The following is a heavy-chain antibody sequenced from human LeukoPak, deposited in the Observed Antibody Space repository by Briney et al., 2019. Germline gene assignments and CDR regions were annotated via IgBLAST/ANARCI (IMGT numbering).Heavy chain of an antibody. CDR2: INPNSGGT. J-gene: IGHJ4*02. V-gene: IGHV1-2*02. CDR3: ASFQKQV. CDR1: GYTFTGDY. Sequence: ASVKVSCKASGYTFTGDYLHWVRQAPGQGLEWMGWINPNSGGTKYAQKFQGRVTMTRNTSISTAYMELSSLRSEDTAVYYCASFQKQVWGQGTLVTVSS.